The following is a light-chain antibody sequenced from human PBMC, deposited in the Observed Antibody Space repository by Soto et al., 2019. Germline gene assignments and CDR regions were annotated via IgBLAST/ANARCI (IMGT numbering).Light chain of an antibody. J-gene: IGKJ3*01. CDR3: LQYGSSPVT. CDR2: GAS. V-gene: IGKV3-20*01. CDR1: QSVSRSY. Sequence: EIVLTQSPGTLSLSPGERATLSCRASQSVSRSYLAWYQQKPGQAPRLLIYGASSSATGLPYRFSGSGSGTDFTLTISRLEPEDFAVYYCLQYGSSPVTFGPGTKVDIK.